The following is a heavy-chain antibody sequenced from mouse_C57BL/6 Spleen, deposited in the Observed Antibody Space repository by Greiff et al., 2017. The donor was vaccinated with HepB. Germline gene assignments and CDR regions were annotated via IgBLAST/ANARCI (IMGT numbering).Heavy chain of an antibody. Sequence: VKLMESGPGLVAPSQSLSITCTVSGFSLTSYGVHWVRQPPGKGLEWLVVIWSDGSTTYNSALKSRLSISKDNSKSQVFLKMNSLQTDDTAMYYCARGHYYGSSYYFDYWGQGTTLTVSS. J-gene: IGHJ2*01. D-gene: IGHD1-1*01. CDR3: ARGHYYGSSYYFDY. CDR2: IWSDGST. V-gene: IGHV2-6*03. CDR1: GFSLTSYG.